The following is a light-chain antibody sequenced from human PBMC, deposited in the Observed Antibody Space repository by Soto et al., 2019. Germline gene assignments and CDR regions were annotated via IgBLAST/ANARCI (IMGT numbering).Light chain of an antibody. V-gene: IGLV4-69*01. Sequence: QPVLTQSPSASASLGASVKLTCTLSSGHSTYAIAWHQLQPEKGPRYLMKLNSDGSHSKGDGIPARFSGSSSGAERYLTISSLQYEDEADYYCQTWGTGIRVFGGGTKVTVL. CDR1: SGHSTYA. CDR2: LNSDGSH. CDR3: QTWGTGIRV. J-gene: IGLJ3*02.